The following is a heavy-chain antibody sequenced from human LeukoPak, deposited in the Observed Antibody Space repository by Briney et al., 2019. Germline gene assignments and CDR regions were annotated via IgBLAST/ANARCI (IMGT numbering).Heavy chain of an antibody. CDR2: IGGSESIV. J-gene: IGHJ4*02. CDR3: AREMVAGTFDS. CDR1: GFSVNDYY. Sequence: AGGSLRLSCVVPGFSVNDYYMSWIRQAPGKGLEWISDIGGSESIVSYGGSVRGRFTVSRDFAMNSLFLQLNSLSADDTAVYYCAREMVAGTFDSWGQGTLVTVSS. D-gene: IGHD1-7*01. V-gene: IGHV3-11*01.